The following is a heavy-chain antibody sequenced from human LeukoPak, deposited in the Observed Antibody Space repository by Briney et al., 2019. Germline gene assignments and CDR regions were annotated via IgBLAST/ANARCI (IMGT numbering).Heavy chain of an antibody. V-gene: IGHV1-69*05. CDR3: ARDVIVATIRDPYYYYYYYMDV. CDR2: IIPIFGTA. D-gene: IGHD5-12*01. Sequence: ASVKVSCKASGGTFSSYAISWVRQAPGQGLEWMGRIIPIFGTANYAQKFQGRVTITTDESTSTAYVELSSLRSEDTAVYYCARDVIVATIRDPYYYYYYYMDVWGKGTTVTVSS. J-gene: IGHJ6*03. CDR1: GGTFSSYA.